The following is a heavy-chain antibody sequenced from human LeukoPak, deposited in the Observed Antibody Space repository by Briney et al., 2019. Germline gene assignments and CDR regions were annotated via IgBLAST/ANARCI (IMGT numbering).Heavy chain of an antibody. CDR2: MNSDGRAT. D-gene: IGHD3-16*01. Sequence: RPGGSLRLSCAVSGFTLSSYWMHWVRQAPGKGLVWVSRMNSDGRATTYADSVKGRFTISRDNAKNTLYLQMNSLRAEDTAVYYCAREFEATGFWALDYWGQGTLVTASS. CDR3: AREFEATGFWALDY. J-gene: IGHJ4*02. CDR1: GFTLSSYW. V-gene: IGHV3-74*01.